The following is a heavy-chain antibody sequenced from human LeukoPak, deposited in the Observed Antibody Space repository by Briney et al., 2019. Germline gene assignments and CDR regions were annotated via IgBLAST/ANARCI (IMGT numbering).Heavy chain of an antibody. J-gene: IGHJ1*01. V-gene: IGHV4-59*01. Sequence: SETLSLTCTVSGGSISSYYWSWIRQPPGKGLEWIGYIYYSGSTNYNPSLKSRVTISVDTSKNQFSLKLSSVTAADTAVYYCARDMGLGHDFQHWGQGTLVTVSS. CDR2: IYYSGST. CDR3: ARDMGLGHDFQH. D-gene: IGHD3-10*01. CDR1: GGSISSYY.